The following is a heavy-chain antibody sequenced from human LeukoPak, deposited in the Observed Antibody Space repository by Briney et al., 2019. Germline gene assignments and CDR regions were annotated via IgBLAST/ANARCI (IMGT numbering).Heavy chain of an antibody. V-gene: IGHV1-18*01. J-gene: IGHJ4*02. Sequence: ASVKVSCKASGYTFTSYGISWVRQAPGQGLEWMGWISAYNGNTNYAQKLQGRVTMTTDTSTSTVYMELRSLRSDDTAIYYCARDWWYGDYSIGDNWGQGILVTVSS. CDR1: GYTFTSYG. CDR3: ARDWWYGDYSIGDN. CDR2: ISAYNGNT. D-gene: IGHD4-17*01.